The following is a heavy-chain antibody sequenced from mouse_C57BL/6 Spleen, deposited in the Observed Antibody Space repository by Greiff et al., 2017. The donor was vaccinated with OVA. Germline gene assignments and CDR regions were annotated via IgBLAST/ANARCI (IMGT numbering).Heavy chain of an antibody. V-gene: IGHV1-52*01. J-gene: IGHJ2*01. CDR1: GYTFTSYW. Sequence: VQLQQPGAELVRPGSSVKLSCKASGYTFTSYWMHWVKQRPIQGLEWIGNIDPSDSEPHYNQKFKDKATLTVDTSSSTASLQRSSLTAEDSAVYDCAMTTVVAHFDYWGQGTTLTVSS. CDR2: IDPSDSEP. D-gene: IGHD1-1*01. CDR3: AMTTVVAHFDY.